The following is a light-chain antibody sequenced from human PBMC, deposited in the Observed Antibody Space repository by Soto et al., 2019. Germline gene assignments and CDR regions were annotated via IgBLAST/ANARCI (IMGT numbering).Light chain of an antibody. CDR2: GAS. CDR3: QQYNNWPGWA. J-gene: IGKJ1*01. V-gene: IGKV3-15*01. CDR1: QSISSN. Sequence: EIVMTQSPVTLSVSPGERVTLSCRASQSISSNLAWYQQKPGQAPRLLIYGASTRATGIPARFSGSGSGTDFTLTISSLQSEDFAVYYCQQYNNWPGWAFGQGTKVEIK.